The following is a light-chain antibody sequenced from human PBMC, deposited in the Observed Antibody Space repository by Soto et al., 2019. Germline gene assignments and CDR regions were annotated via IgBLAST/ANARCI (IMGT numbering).Light chain of an antibody. CDR1: VSDVGGYNY. J-gene: IGLJ3*02. Sequence: QSALTQPASVSGSPGQSITISCTGTVSDVGGYNYVSWYQQHPGKAPQLMIYGVTNRPSGVSTRFSGSKSGNAASLTISGLQAEDEADYYCSSYVSSSTLVFGVGTKLTVL. CDR3: SSYVSSSTLV. V-gene: IGLV2-14*01. CDR2: GVT.